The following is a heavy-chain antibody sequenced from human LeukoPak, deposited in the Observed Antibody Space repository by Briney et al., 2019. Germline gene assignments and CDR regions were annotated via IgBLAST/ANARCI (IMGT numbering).Heavy chain of an antibody. Sequence: PGGSLRLSCAASGFTFSSYSMNWVRQAPGKGLEWVSYISSSGSTIYYADSVKGRFTISRDNAKNSLYLQMNSLRAEDTAVYYCARDYLATNSFDYWGQGTLVTVSS. V-gene: IGHV3-48*04. D-gene: IGHD5-12*01. CDR3: ARDYLATNSFDY. CDR1: GFTFSSYS. J-gene: IGHJ4*02. CDR2: ISSSGSTI.